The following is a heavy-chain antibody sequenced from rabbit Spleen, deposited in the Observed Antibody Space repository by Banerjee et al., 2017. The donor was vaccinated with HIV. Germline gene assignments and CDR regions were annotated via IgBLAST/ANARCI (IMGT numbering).Heavy chain of an antibody. CDR2: IEGGSSAFS. CDR1: GVSFSNNHY. V-gene: IGHV1S40*01. D-gene: IGHD1-1*01. CDR3: ARDTSSSFSSYGMDL. Sequence: QSLEESGGGLVKPGASLTLTCTASGVSFSNNHYMCWVRQAPGKGLEWIACIEGGSSAFSYFASWAKGRFTISKTSSTTVTLQMTRLTAADTATYFCARDTSSSFSSYGMDLWGPGTLVTVS. J-gene: IGHJ6*01.